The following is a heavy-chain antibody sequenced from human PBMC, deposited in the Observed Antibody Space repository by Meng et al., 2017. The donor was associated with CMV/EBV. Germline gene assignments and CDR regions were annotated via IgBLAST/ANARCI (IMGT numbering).Heavy chain of an antibody. Sequence: SVKVSCKASGGTFSSYAISWVRQAPGQGLEWMGGIIPIFGTANYAQKFQGRVTITTDESTSTAYMELSSLRSEDTAVYYCVRSYCSSTSCYIPPEYFQHWGQGTLVTVSS. CDR2: IIPIFGTA. CDR3: VRSYCSSTSCYIPPEYFQH. D-gene: IGHD2-2*02. J-gene: IGHJ1*01. V-gene: IGHV1-69*05. CDR1: GGTFSSYA.